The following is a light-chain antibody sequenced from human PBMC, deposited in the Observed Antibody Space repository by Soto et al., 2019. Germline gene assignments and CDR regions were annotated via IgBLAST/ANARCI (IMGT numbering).Light chain of an antibody. J-gene: IGKJ3*01. CDR2: ASS. Sequence: DIQMTQSPTSLSASVGDRVTITCRASQGIRNYVAWYQQKPGKAPKLLIYASSTLQSGVPSRFSGSGSGTDFSLTINSLQPEDVATYYCQEYSSVPVFGPGTKVESK. CDR1: QGIRNY. V-gene: IGKV1-27*01. CDR3: QEYSSVPV.